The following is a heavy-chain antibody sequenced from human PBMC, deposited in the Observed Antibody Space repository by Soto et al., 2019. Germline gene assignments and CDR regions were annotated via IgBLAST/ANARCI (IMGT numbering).Heavy chain of an antibody. Sequence: ASVKVSCKASGYTFTSYGISWVRQAPGQGLEWMGWISAYNGNTNYAQKLQGRVTMTTDTSTSTAYMELRSLRSDDTAVYYCARVSKSYYDSSGLRYYYYGMDVWGQGTTVTVSS. CDR2: ISAYNGNT. J-gene: IGHJ6*02. D-gene: IGHD3-22*01. CDR1: GYTFTSYG. CDR3: ARVSKSYYDSSGLRYYYYGMDV. V-gene: IGHV1-18*01.